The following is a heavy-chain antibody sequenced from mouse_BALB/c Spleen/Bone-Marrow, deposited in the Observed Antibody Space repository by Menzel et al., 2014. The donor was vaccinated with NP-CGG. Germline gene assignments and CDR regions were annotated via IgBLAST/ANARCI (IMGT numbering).Heavy chain of an antibody. CDR2: INPGSGGA. J-gene: IGHJ3*01. Sequence: VQLQQSGAELVRPGTSVKVSCKASGYAFTNYWIEWVKQRPGQGLEWIGVINPGSGGANYNEKFKGKATLTADKSSSTAYMQLYSLTSDDSAVYVCARDGRITTEGFAYWGQGTLVTVSA. CDR3: ARDGRITTEGFAY. CDR1: GYAFTNYW. V-gene: IGHV1-54*01. D-gene: IGHD2-4*01.